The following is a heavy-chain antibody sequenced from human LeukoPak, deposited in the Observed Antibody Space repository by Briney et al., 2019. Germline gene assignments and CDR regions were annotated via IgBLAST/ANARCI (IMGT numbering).Heavy chain of an antibody. Sequence: SETLSLTCTVSGGSISSYYWSWIRQPPGKGLEWIGYIYYSGSTNYNPSLKSRVTISVDTSKNQFSLKLSSVTAADTAVYYCARDSKQLVFDYWGQGTLVTVSS. D-gene: IGHD6-6*01. CDR1: GGSISSYY. CDR2: IYYSGST. V-gene: IGHV4-59*01. CDR3: ARDSKQLVFDY. J-gene: IGHJ4*02.